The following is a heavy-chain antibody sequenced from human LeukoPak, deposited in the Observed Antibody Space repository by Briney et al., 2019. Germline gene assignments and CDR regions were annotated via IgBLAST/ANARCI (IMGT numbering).Heavy chain of an antibody. CDR2: IHHSGGT. Sequence: SGTLSLTCTVSGGSISSFYWSWIRQPPGKELEWIGHIHHSGGTNYNPSLKSRVSISLDMSKNQFSLKLNSVTAADTAMYYCASGPEGRDYWGQGTLVTVSS. J-gene: IGHJ4*02. V-gene: IGHV4-59*13. D-gene: IGHD1-14*01. CDR3: ASGPEGRDY. CDR1: GGSISSFY.